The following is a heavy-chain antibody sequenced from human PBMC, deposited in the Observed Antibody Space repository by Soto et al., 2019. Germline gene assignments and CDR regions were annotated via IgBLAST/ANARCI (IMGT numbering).Heavy chain of an antibody. D-gene: IGHD2-21*02. Sequence: SDTLSLTCTVSGYSISSGYYWSWIRQTPGKGLEWIGSISHSGTSFYNPSLRSRVTISMDTSNNHFSLKLNSLTATDTAVYYCAIASGGHSGWGHWSYPWGQGTLVTVSS. CDR3: AIASGGHSGWGHWSYP. CDR2: ISHSGTS. CDR1: GYSISSGYY. V-gene: IGHV4-38-2*02. J-gene: IGHJ5*02.